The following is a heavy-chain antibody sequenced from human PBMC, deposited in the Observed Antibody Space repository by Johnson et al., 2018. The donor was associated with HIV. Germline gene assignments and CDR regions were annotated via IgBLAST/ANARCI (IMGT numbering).Heavy chain of an antibody. V-gene: IGHV3-33*01. CDR3: RVVGDAFDI. D-gene: IGHD2-15*01. CDR1: GFTFSSYG. Sequence: QVQLVESGGGVVQPGRSLRLSCAASGFTFSSYGIHWVRQAPGKGLEWVAVIWYDGSNKYYADSVKGRFTISRDNSKNTLSLQMNSLRVDDTAVYYVRVVGDAFDIWGQGTMVTVSS. CDR2: IWYDGSNK. J-gene: IGHJ3*02.